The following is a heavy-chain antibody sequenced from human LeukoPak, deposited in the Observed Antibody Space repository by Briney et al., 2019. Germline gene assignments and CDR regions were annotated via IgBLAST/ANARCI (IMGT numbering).Heavy chain of an antibody. CDR2: IRYDGNNK. V-gene: IGHV3-30*02. D-gene: IGHD3-3*02. CDR1: GFTFSSYD. CDR3: TTISVASVFDY. Sequence: GGSLRLSCAPSGFTFSSYDMNWVRQAPGKGLEWVAFIRYDGNNKYYADSVKGRFTISRDNSENTLYLQLNSLRAEDTAVYYCTTISVASVFDYWGPGILVTVSS. J-gene: IGHJ4*02.